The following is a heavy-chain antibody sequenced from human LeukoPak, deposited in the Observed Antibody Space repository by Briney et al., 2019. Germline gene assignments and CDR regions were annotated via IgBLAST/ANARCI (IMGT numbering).Heavy chain of an antibody. CDR2: INSDGSST. V-gene: IGHV3-74*01. CDR3: ARDSRGVRNWFDP. Sequence: LPGGSLRLSCAASGFTFSNSAMSWVRQAPGKGLVWVSRINSDGSSTSYADSVKGRFTISRDNAKNTLYLQMNSLRAEDTAVYYCARDSRGVRNWFDPWGQGTLVTVSS. J-gene: IGHJ5*02. CDR1: GFTFSNSA. D-gene: IGHD1-1*01.